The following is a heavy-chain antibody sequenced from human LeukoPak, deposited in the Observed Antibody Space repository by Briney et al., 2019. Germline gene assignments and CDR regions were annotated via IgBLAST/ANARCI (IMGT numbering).Heavy chain of an antibody. D-gene: IGHD4-17*01. J-gene: IGHJ4*02. CDR2: IYSGGST. CDR3: ARYKRGYGDYFDY. Sequence: PGGSLRLSCAASGFTVSSNYMSWVRQAPGKGLEWDSVIYSGGSTYYADSVKGRFTISRDNSKNTLYLQMNSLRAEDTAVYYCARYKRGYGDYFDYWGQGTLVTVSS. CDR1: GFTVSSNY. V-gene: IGHV3-53*01.